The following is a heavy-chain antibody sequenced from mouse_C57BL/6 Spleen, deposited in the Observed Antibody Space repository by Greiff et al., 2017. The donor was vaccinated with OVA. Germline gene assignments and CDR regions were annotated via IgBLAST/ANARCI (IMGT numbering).Heavy chain of an antibody. Sequence: DVKLVESGGGLVKPGGSLKLSCAASGFTFSDYGMHWVRQAPEKGLEWVAYISSGSSTIYYADTVKGRFTISRDNAKNTLFLQMTSLRSEDTAMYYCARMHYGLYYFDYWGQGTTLTVSS. CDR1: GFTFSDYG. J-gene: IGHJ2*01. CDR2: ISSGSSTI. V-gene: IGHV5-17*01. D-gene: IGHD1-1*01. CDR3: ARMHYGLYYFDY.